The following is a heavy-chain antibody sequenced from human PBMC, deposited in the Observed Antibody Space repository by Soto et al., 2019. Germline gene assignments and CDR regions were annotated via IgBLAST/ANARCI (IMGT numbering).Heavy chain of an antibody. CDR1: GFTFTNSA. D-gene: IGHD4-17*01. J-gene: IGHJ3*02. CDR2: ISGGGGST. CDR3: AKPQSTVTSLDSFDI. V-gene: IGHV3-23*01. Sequence: EVQLLESGGGLVPPGGSLRLSCAASGFTFTNSAMTWVRQAPGKGLEWVSVISGGGGSTYYADSVKGRFIISRDNSKKTLYRQMNSLRSEDTAVYYCAKPQSTVTSLDSFDIWGQGTMVTVSS.